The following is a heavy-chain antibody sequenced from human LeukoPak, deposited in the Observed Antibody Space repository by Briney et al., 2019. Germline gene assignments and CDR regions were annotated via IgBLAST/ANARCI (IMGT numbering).Heavy chain of an antibody. J-gene: IGHJ5*02. CDR3: AKDSRYSSSSRFDP. CDR2: ISWNSGSI. Sequence: GGSLRLSCAASGFTFDDYAMHWVRQAPGKGLEWVSGISWNSGSIGYADSVKGRFTISRDNAKNSLYLQMDSLRAEDTALYYCAKDSRYSSSSRFDPWGQGTLVTVSS. V-gene: IGHV3-9*01. D-gene: IGHD6-13*01. CDR1: GFTFDDYA.